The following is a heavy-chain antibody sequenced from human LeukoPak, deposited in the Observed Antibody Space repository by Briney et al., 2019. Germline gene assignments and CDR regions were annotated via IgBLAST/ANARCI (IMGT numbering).Heavy chain of an antibody. CDR1: GLTFSNYG. V-gene: IGHV3-30*02. CDR2: VPYDGGNK. CDR3: ARADKYSSSWYGD. J-gene: IGHJ4*02. D-gene: IGHD6-13*01. Sequence: GGSLRLSCAASGLTFSNYGMHWLRQAPGKGLEWVAFVPYDGGNKYHADSVKGRFTISRDNSKNTLYPQMNSLRAEDTAVYYCARADKYSSSWYGDWGQGTLVTVSS.